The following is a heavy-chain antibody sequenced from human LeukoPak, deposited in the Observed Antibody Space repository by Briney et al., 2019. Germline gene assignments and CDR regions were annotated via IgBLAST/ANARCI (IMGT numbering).Heavy chain of an antibody. V-gene: IGHV3-23*01. D-gene: IGHD1-26*01. CDR1: GFTFSSYA. Sequence: GRSLRLSCAASGFTFSSYAMCWVRQAPGKGLEWVSAISGSGGSTYYADSVKGRFTISRDNSKNTLYLQMNSLRAEDTAVYYCAKAERMGATFDYWGQGTLVTVSS. CDR2: ISGSGGST. CDR3: AKAERMGATFDY. J-gene: IGHJ4*02.